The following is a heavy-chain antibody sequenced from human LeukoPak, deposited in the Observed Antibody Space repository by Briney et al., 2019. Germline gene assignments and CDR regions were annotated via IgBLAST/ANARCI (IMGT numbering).Heavy chain of an antibody. D-gene: IGHD3-22*01. V-gene: IGHV3-53*01. CDR1: GFRVSSNH. J-gene: IGHJ4*02. CDR3: ARERDYDTYIDY. CDR2: IYTGDVT. Sequence: GGSLRLSCAVSGFRVSSNHMTWVRQAPGKGLEWVSLIYTGDVTYYADSVKGRFTISTGNSKNILYLQMDSLTAEDTALYYCARERDYDTYIDYWGQGPWSPSPQ.